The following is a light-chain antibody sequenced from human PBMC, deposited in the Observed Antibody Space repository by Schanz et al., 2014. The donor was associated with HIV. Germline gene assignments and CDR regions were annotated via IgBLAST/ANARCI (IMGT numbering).Light chain of an antibody. V-gene: IGKV1-5*03. CDR2: RAS. CDR3: QQYYTLSRT. J-gene: IGKJ1*01. Sequence: DIQMPQSPSTLSASIGDGVTITCRASQYISSWLAWYQQKPGQAPNLLIYRASTLETGVSSRFSGSGSGTEFTLTISSLQPDDFATYYCQQYYTLSRTFGPGTKV. CDR1: QYISSW.